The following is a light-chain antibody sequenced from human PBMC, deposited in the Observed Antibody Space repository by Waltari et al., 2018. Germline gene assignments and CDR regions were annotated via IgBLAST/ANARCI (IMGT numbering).Light chain of an antibody. V-gene: IGKV3-15*01. CDR1: QSVSNK. CDR3: QQCDTWPLT. CDR2: GAS. J-gene: IGKJ4*01. Sequence: EIVMTQSPATLSVSPGERATLSCRASQSVSNKLAWYQQKPGQAPRLLIFGASTRATGIPARFSGSGSGTEFTLTISSLQSEDFAVYYCQQCDTWPLTFGGGTKVEIK.